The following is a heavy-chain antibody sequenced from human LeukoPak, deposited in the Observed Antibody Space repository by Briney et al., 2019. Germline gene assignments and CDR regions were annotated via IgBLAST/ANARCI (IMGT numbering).Heavy chain of an antibody. D-gene: IGHD3-16*01. CDR3: ARGGYDYVWGSYSKAFDI. CDR2: ISSSSSTI. J-gene: IGHJ3*02. CDR1: GFTFSSYR. V-gene: IGHV3-48*04. Sequence: GGSLRLSCAASGFTFSSYRMNWVRQAPGKGLEWVSYISSSSSTIYYADSVKGRFTISRDNAKNSLYLQMNSLRAEDMAVYYCARGGYDYVWGSYSKAFDIWGQGTMVTVSS.